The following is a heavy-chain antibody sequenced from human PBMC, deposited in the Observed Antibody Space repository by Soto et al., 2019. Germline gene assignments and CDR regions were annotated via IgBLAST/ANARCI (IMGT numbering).Heavy chain of an antibody. J-gene: IGHJ4*02. CDR1: GFSLTTSGVG. V-gene: IGHV2-5*02. D-gene: IGHD3-3*01. CDR2: IYWDDDK. Sequence: QITLNESGPTVVRPTETLTLTCRFSGFSLTTSGVGVGWIRQSPGKAPEWLALIYWDDDKRYSASLKSRLTLTKDTSKNQVVRTMSDLDPTDTATYYCAHRVLRTVFGLITTTAIYFDFWGQGTPVAVSS. CDR3: AHRVLRTVFGLITTTAIYFDF.